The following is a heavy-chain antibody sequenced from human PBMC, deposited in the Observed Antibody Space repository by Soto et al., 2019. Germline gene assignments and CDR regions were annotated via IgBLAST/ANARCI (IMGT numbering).Heavy chain of an antibody. J-gene: IGHJ5*02. Sequence: PSETLSLTCSVSGVSISRSNWWTWVRQAPGKGLEWIGELYPSGGTTYNPSLQNRVTISVDYSKNHFSLTLTSVTAADTAVYYCARCLHCSNGGRFDPWGQGALVTVSS. V-gene: IGHV4-4*02. CDR3: ARCLHCSNGGRFDP. CDR2: LYPSGGT. D-gene: IGHD2-8*01. CDR1: GVSISRSNW.